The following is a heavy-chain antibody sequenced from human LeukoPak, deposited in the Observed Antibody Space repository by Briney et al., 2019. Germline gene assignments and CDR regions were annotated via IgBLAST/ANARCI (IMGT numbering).Heavy chain of an antibody. CDR1: GFTFSSYS. V-gene: IGHV3-48*04. Sequence: GGSLRLSCAASGFTFSSYSMNWVRQAPGKGLEWVSYISKSGSTIYYADSVKGRFTISRDNAKNSLYLQMNSLRAEDTAVYYCARDGVGSIAVAGDWGQGTLVTVSS. CDR3: ARDGVGSIAVAGD. D-gene: IGHD6-19*01. CDR2: ISKSGSTI. J-gene: IGHJ4*02.